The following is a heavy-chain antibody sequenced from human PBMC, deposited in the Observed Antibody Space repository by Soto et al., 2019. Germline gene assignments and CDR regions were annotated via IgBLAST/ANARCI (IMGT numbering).Heavy chain of an antibody. CDR1: GYTFTSYA. Sequence: GASVKVSCKASGYTFTSYAICWARQSPGQGLEWMGWISAYNGNTNYAQKLQGRVTMTTDTSTSTAYMELRSLRSDDTAVYYCARVGPSAAGPYYYYGMDVWGQGTTVTVSS. D-gene: IGHD6-13*01. CDR3: ARVGPSAAGPYYYYGMDV. V-gene: IGHV1-18*01. J-gene: IGHJ6*02. CDR2: ISAYNGNT.